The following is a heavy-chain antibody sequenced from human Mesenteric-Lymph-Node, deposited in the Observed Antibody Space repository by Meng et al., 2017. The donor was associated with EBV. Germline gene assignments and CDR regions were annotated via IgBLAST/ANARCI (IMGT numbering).Heavy chain of an antibody. V-gene: IGHV4-30-4*01. CDR2: IYYRGST. CDR3: AGHDFGDYAFDY. Sequence: VQWQGTGPGLGEPSQTLSPHCAVSGDSISSGVYYWSWIRQPPGKGLEWMGYIYYRGSTYYNPSLKSRVTISVDTSKNLLSLKVNSVTAADTAVYYCAGHDFGDYAFDYWGQGTLVTVSS. CDR1: GDSISSGVYY. D-gene: IGHD4-17*01. J-gene: IGHJ4*02.